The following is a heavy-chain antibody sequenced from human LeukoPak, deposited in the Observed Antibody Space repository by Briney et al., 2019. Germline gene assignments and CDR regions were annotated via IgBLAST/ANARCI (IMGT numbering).Heavy chain of an antibody. V-gene: IGHV3-30*03. CDR1: GFTFSNYG. J-gene: IGHJ6*04. CDR2: ISYDGSNK. CDR3: ATDIISWFGEFDYGLDV. D-gene: IGHD3-10*01. Sequence: GGSLRLSCAVSGFTFSNYGMHWVRQAPGKGLEWVALISYDGSNKYYADSVKGRFTISRDNSKNTLYLQMNSLRAEDTAVYHCATDIISWFGEFDYGLDVWGKGTTVTVSP.